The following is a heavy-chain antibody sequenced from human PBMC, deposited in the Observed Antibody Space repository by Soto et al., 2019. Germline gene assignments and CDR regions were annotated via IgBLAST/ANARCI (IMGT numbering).Heavy chain of an antibody. CDR3: ARALILTGYYIHDAFDI. Sequence: SDTLSVTCTFSGGSIIRSYLSWILQPPGKGLEWIGYIYYSGSTNYNPSLKSRVTISVDTSKNQFSLKLSSVTAADTAVYYCARALILTGYYIHDAFDIWGQGTMVT. D-gene: IGHD3-9*01. V-gene: IGHV4-59*07. J-gene: IGHJ3*02. CDR2: IYYSGST. CDR1: GGSIIRSY.